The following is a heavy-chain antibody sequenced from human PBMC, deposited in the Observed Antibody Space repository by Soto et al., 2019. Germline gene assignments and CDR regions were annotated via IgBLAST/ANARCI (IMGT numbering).Heavy chain of an antibody. V-gene: IGHV4-31*03. Sequence: QVQLHESGPGLVRPSQTLSLRCNVSNYSVGSGGCYWSWIRQSPGKGLEWIGHIYYSGTASYNPSLKSRVSISVDTSKILFSLEMTSLTAADTAIYYCASIQTYYYDSSAYSWGQGTLVTVSA. CDR1: NYSVGSGGCY. J-gene: IGHJ4*02. D-gene: IGHD3-22*01. CDR2: IYYSGTA. CDR3: ASIQTYYYDSSAYS.